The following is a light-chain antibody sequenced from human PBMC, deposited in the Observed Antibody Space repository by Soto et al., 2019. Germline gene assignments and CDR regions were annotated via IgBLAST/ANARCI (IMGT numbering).Light chain of an antibody. CDR2: EVS. CDR3: STYAGSHTLRV. J-gene: IGLJ1*01. Sequence: QSALTQPPSASGSPGQSVTISCTGTSSDVGGYNYVSWYQQHPGKAPKLMIYEVSKRPSGVPDRFSGSKSGNTASLTVSGLQAEVEADYSGSTYAGSHTLRVFGTGTNVT. V-gene: IGLV2-8*01. CDR1: SSDVGGYNY.